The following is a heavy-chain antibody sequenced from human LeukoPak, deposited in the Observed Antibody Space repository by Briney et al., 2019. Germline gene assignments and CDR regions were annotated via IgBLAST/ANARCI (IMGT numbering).Heavy chain of an antibody. Sequence: GASVKVPCKASGYTFTSYAMHWVRQAPGRGLEWMGWISAYNGNTNYAQKLQGRVTMTTDTSTSTAYMELRSLRSDDTAVYYCARVVRKIFGVVIFDYWGQGTLVTVSS. D-gene: IGHD3-3*01. CDR2: ISAYNGNT. CDR1: GYTFTSYA. V-gene: IGHV1-18*01. CDR3: ARVVRKIFGVVIFDY. J-gene: IGHJ4*02.